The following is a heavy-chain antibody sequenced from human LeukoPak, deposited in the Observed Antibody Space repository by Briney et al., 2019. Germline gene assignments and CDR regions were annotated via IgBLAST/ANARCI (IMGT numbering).Heavy chain of an antibody. CDR3: ARDLPRSWSGSSYYMDV. J-gene: IGHJ6*03. D-gene: IGHD3-3*01. V-gene: IGHV3-11*04. Sequence: GGSLRLSCAASGFTFSDYYMSWIRQAPGKGLEWLSYISGSASSIYYADSVKGRFTISRDNAKNSLYLQMNSLRAEDTAVYYCARDLPRSWSGSSYYMDVWGKGTTVTVSS. CDR2: ISGSASSI. CDR1: GFTFSDYY.